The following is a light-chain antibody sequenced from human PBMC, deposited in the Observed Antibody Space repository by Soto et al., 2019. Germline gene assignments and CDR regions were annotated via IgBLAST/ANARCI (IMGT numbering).Light chain of an antibody. Sequence: IHLTQSPSSLSASVGDTVTITCRASQGISRYLAWYQQKPGKAPKLLIYTASTLQSGVPPRFSGSGSGRDFTLTISSLRPEDIATYFCQQSYTSPPWTFGQGTKVDIK. CDR1: QGISRY. CDR3: QQSYTSPPWT. J-gene: IGKJ1*01. V-gene: IGKV1-39*01. CDR2: TAS.